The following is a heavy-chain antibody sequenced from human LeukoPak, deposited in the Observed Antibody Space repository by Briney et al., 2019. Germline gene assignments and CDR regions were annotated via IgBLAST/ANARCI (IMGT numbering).Heavy chain of an antibody. CDR1: GYPFRRNW. V-gene: IGHV5-51*01. CDR2: IYPGDSDA. J-gene: IGHJ4*02. D-gene: IGHD2-15*01. Sequence: GESLKISCQGSGYPFRRNWIAWVRQQPGKGLEWMGIIYPGDSDAKYTPSFRGQVTMSVDKSTSTAYLQWNSLKASDTAIYYCAKQWDCTGGSCYPNYFDSWGQGTLVTVSS. CDR3: AKQWDCTGGSCYPNYFDS.